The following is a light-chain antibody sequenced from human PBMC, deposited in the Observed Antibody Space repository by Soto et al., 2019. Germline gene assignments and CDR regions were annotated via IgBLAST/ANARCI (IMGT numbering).Light chain of an antibody. CDR3: QQYDSSWT. Sequence: EIVFTQSPGTLSLSPGERATLSCWASQSVPSNFLAWYQQKPGQAPILVIYGVSRRATGIPDRFSGSGSGTVFTLTISRLEPEDFAVYYWQQYDSSWTFGQGTKVEIK. CDR1: QSVPSNF. J-gene: IGKJ1*01. CDR2: GVS. V-gene: IGKV3-20*01.